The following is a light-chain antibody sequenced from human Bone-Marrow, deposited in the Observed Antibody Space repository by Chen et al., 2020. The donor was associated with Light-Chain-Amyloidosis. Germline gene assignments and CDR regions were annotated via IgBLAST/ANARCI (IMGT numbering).Light chain of an antibody. Sequence: QSALTQPASVSGPPGQSLTIPCTRTSGDVGTYNYVSCYQQHPGKAPKVMIYAVSNRPSGVSNRFSGSKSGNTASLTISGLQAEDEADYYCSSFTSSSSYVFGPGTKVTVL. V-gene: IGLV2-14*01. J-gene: IGLJ1*01. CDR2: AVS. CDR1: SGDVGTYNY. CDR3: SSFTSSSSYV.